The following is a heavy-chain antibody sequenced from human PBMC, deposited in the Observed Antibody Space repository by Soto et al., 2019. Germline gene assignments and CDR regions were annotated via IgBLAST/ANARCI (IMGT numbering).Heavy chain of an antibody. Sequence: GGALRLSCAASGFTFSSDWMHWVRQAPGKGLVWVSRINSDGSSTSYADSVKGRFTISRDNAKNTLYLQMNSLRAEDTAVYYCARARGGNWFDPWGQGTLVTVS. V-gene: IGHV3-74*01. CDR1: GFTFSSDW. D-gene: IGHD1-26*01. J-gene: IGHJ5*02. CDR3: ARARGGNWFDP. CDR2: INSDGSST.